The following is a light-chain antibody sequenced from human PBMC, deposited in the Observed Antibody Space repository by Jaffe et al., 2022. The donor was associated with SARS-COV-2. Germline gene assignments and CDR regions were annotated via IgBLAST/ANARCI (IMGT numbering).Light chain of an antibody. CDR3: TTWDDSLSAYV. CDR1: SSNIGSNY. J-gene: IGLJ1*01. CDR2: RDD. V-gene: IGLV1-47*01. Sequence: QSVLIQPPSASGTPGQRVTVSCSGSSSNIGSNYVYWYQHLPGAAPKLLVYRDDLRPSGVPDRVSGSKSGTSASLAISGLRSEDEADYYCTTWDDSLSAYVFGPGTKVTVL.